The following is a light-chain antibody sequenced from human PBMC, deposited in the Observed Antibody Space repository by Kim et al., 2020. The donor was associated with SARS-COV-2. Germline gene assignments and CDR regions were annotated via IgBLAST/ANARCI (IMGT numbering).Light chain of an antibody. CDR2: DIS. J-gene: IGKJ4*01. Sequence: PGERANLACRASQSIRRYLAWYRQKPGQAPRLLIYDISNRATGIPARFSGSGSGTDFTLTISSLEPEDFAVYYCQQRDNWPPGASFGGGTKVDIK. V-gene: IGKV3-11*01. CDR3: QQRDNWPPGAS. CDR1: QSIRRY.